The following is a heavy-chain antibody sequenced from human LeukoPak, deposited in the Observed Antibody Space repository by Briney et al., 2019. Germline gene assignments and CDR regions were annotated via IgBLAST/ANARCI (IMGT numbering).Heavy chain of an antibody. V-gene: IGHV3-30*02. CDR1: GFTFSSYG. J-gene: IGHJ1*01. D-gene: IGHD6-13*01. CDR2: IRYDGSNK. CDR3: AKDRGAAAGTIH. Sequence: GGSLRLSCAASGFTFSSYGMHWVRQAPGKGLEWVAFIRYDGSNKYYADSVKGRFTISRDNSKNTLYLQMNSLRAEDTAVYYCAKDRGAAAGTIHWGQGALVTVSS.